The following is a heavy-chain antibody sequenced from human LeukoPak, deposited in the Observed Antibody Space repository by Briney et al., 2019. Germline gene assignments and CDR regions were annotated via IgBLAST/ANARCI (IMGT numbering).Heavy chain of an antibody. V-gene: IGHV4-39*01. D-gene: IGHD2-2*03. CDR1: GGSISSYY. J-gene: IGHJ4*02. CDR2: IYYTGTT. CDR3: ARLDPRGPDDY. Sequence: SETLSLTCTVSGGSISSYYWGWIRQPPGKGLEWIGNIYYTGTTYSNPSLKSRVTISVDTSKNQFSLKLSSVTAADTAVYYCARLDPRGPDDYWGQGTLVTVSS.